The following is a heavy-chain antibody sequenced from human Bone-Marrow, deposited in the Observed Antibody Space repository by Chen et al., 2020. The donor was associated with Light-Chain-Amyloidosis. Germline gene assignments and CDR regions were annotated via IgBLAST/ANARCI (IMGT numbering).Heavy chain of an antibody. CDR2: ISGSGRSR. CDR1: GFAFSSYA. V-gene: IGHV3-23*04. CDR3: AKDISYDDILPGYPADAFDI. Sequence: EVQLVESGGGLLQRGGSLRLSCAASGFAFSSYAMSWVRQAPGKGLEWVSTISGSGRSRYSEDSVEGRLTISRDKSKNALFLQLNGLRAEDTAVYYCAKDISYDDILPGYPADAFDIWGQGTMVTVSS. D-gene: IGHD3-9*01. J-gene: IGHJ3*02.